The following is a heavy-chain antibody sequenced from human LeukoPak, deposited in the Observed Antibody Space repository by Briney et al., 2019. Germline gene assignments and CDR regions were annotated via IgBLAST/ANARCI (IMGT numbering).Heavy chain of an antibody. Sequence: SETLSLTCTVSGGSISSYYWSWIRQPPGKGLEWIGYIYYSGSTNYNPSLKSRVTISVDTSKNQFSLKLSSVTAADTAVYYCARGRGMYSRDPAIDDAFDIWGQGTMVTVSS. J-gene: IGHJ3*02. CDR1: GGSISSYY. CDR3: ARGRGMYSRDPAIDDAFDI. V-gene: IGHV4-59*01. D-gene: IGHD6-13*01. CDR2: IYYSGST.